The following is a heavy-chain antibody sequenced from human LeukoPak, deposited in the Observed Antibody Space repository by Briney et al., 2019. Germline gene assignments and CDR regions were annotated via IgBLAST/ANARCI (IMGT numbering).Heavy chain of an antibody. CDR3: ARGGVYSGSRYYFDY. V-gene: IGHV1-69*13. D-gene: IGHD1-26*01. Sequence: SVKVSCKASGYTFTGYYMHWVRQAPGQGLEWMGGIIPIFGTANYAQKFQGRVTITADESTSTAYMELSSLRSEDTAVYYCARGGVYSGSRYYFDYWGQGTLVTVSS. CDR2: IIPIFGTA. CDR1: GYTFTGYY. J-gene: IGHJ4*02.